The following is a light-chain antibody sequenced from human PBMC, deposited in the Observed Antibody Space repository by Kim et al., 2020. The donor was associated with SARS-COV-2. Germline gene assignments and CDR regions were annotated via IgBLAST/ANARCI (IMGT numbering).Light chain of an antibody. CDR2: GAN. V-gene: IGLV6-57*03. Sequence: NFMLTQPPSVSGSPGRTVTISCTRTSGAIAAFYVPWYQQRPGSAPTTVIFGANARPSGVPARFSASVAQYSGSASLTISWLKTEDEADYYCQSSDSTKLWGLGGGTRMTVL. CDR3: QSSDSTKLWG. CDR1: SGAIAAFY. J-gene: IGLJ3*02.